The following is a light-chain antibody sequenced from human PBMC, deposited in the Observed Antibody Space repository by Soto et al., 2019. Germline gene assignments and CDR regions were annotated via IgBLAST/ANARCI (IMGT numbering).Light chain of an antibody. CDR2: DAS. CDR1: QSISSY. CDR3: QQTYSTPRT. J-gene: IGKJ1*01. Sequence: DIQMTQSPSSLSASVGDRVTITCRASQSISSYLGWYQQKPGKAPELLIYDASSLQTGVPSRFSGSGSGTDFTLTISSLQAEDFATYYCQQTYSTPRTFGQGTKVETK. V-gene: IGKV1-39*01.